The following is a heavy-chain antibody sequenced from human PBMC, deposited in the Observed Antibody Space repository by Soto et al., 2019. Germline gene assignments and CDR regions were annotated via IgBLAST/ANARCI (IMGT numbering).Heavy chain of an antibody. Sequence: PSETLSLTCTVSGGSISSYYWSWIRQPPGKGLEWIGYIYYSGSTNCNPSLKSRVTISVDTSKNQFSLKLSSVTAADTAVYYCARTVTTLYSSGYDYWGQGTLVTVSS. V-gene: IGHV4-59*08. CDR2: IYYSGST. J-gene: IGHJ4*02. CDR1: GGSISSYY. CDR3: ARTVTTLYSSGYDY. D-gene: IGHD6-19*01.